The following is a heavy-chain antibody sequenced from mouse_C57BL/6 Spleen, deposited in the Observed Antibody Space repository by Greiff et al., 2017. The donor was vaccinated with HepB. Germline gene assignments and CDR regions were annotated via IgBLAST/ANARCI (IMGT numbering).Heavy chain of an antibody. CDR1: GYAFSSSW. J-gene: IGHJ1*03. Sequence: QVQLQQSGPELVKPGASVKISCKASGYAFSSSWMNWVKQRPGKGLEWIGRIYPGDGDTNYNGKFKGKATLTADKSSSTAYMQLSSLTSEDSAVYFCARAPLDYGSLSWYFDVWGTGTTVTVSS. CDR2: IYPGDGDT. CDR3: ARAPLDYGSLSWYFDV. D-gene: IGHD1-1*01. V-gene: IGHV1-82*01.